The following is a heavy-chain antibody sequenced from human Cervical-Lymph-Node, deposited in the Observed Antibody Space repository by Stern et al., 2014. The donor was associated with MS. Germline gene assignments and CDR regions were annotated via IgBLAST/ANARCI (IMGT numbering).Heavy chain of an antibody. V-gene: IGHV4-61*02. CDR1: GGSFSNDNYY. J-gene: IGHJ5*02. CDR3: ARILQWRGYKWFDA. CDR2: IYMSGST. Sequence: QLQLQESGPGLVKPSQTLSLTCTVSGGSFSNDNYYWSWIRQPAGKELEWIGHIYMSGSTRYNPSLKSRVTMSVDIPKKQFSLNLSSVTAADTAVYYCARILQWRGYKWFDAWGQGTLVTVSS. D-gene: IGHD1-14*01.